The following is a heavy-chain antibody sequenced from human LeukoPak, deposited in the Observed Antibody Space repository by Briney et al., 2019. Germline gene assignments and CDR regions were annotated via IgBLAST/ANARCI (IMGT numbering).Heavy chain of an antibody. J-gene: IGHJ4*02. CDR3: ARGLRYFDPPPDY. D-gene: IGHD3-9*01. CDR2: ISSSSSYT. Sequence: PGGSLRLSCAASGFTFSDYYMSWIRQAPGKGLEWVSYISSSSSYTNYADSVKGQFTISRDNAKNSLYLQMNSLRAEDTAVYYCARGLRYFDPPPDYWGQGTLVTVSS. V-gene: IGHV3-11*06. CDR1: GFTFSDYY.